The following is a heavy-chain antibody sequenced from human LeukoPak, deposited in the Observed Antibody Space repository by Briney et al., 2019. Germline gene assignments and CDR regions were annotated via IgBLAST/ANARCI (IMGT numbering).Heavy chain of an antibody. J-gene: IGHJ5*02. CDR1: GGSISSGSYY. Sequence: SETLSLTCTVSGGSISSGSYYWSWIRQPAGKGLEWIGRIYTSGTTNYNPSLKSRVTISVDTSKNQFSLKLSSVTAADTAVYYCATNYDGSEPWGQGILVTVSS. D-gene: IGHD4-23*01. CDR2: IYTSGTT. CDR3: ATNYDGSEP. V-gene: IGHV4-61*02.